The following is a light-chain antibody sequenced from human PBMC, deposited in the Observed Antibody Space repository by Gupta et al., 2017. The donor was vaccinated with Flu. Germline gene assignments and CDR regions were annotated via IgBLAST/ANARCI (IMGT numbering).Light chain of an antibody. J-gene: IGKJ5*01. Sequence: EIVLTQSPATLSLSPGERATLSCEASQSVSSLLAWYQQKPGQAPRLLIYAASNRATGIPARFSGSGSGTDFTLTISSLEPEDFAVYYCQQRSNWPITFGQGTRLEIK. V-gene: IGKV3-11*01. CDR2: AAS. CDR3: QQRSNWPIT. CDR1: QSVSSL.